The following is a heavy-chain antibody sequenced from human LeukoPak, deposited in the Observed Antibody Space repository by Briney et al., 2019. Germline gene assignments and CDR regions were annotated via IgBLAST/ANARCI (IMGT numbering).Heavy chain of an antibody. CDR3: ARGGIAAPLVRSGGWFDP. CDR2: ISGSGSSA. J-gene: IGHJ5*02. CDR1: GFTPSSHG. D-gene: IGHD6-13*01. V-gene: IGHV3-23*01. Sequence: PGGSLRLSCAGSGFTPSSHGMSWVRQAPGKGLEWVSSISGSGSSAFYADSVKGRFTVSRDNSKNTLSLQMNSLRAEDTAVYYCARGGIAAPLVRSGGWFDPWGQGTLVTVSS.